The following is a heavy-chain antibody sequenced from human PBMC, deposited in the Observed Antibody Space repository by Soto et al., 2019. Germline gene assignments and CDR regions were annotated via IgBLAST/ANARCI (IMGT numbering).Heavy chain of an antibody. V-gene: IGHV5-10-1*01. CDR1: GYSFTSYW. D-gene: IGHD6-13*01. CDR2: IDPGDSYT. CDR3: ARPSIPAAGTFDYYGMDV. Sequence: GESLKISCKGSGYSFTSYWISWVRQMPGIGLEWMGRIDPGDSYTNYSPSFQGHVTISVDKSISTAYLQWSSLKASDTAMYYCARPSIPAAGTFDYYGMDVWGQGTTVTVS. J-gene: IGHJ6*02.